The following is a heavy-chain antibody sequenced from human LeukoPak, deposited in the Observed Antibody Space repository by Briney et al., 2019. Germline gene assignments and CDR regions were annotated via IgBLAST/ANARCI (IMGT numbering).Heavy chain of an antibody. Sequence: PGRSLRLSCTASGFTFGDYAMSWFRQAPGKGLEWVGFIRSKAYGGTTEYAASVKGRFTISRDDSKSIAYLQMNSLKTEDTAVYYCTRDAQYYYDGSGYYSVFDYWGQGTLVTVSS. J-gene: IGHJ4*02. CDR2: IRSKAYGGTT. CDR1: GFTFGDYA. V-gene: IGHV3-49*03. CDR3: TRDAQYYYDGSGYYSVFDY. D-gene: IGHD3-22*01.